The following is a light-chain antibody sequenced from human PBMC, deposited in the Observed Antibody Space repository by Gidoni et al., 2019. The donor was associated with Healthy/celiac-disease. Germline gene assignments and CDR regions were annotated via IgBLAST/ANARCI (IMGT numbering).Light chain of an antibody. Sequence: EIVLTQSPGTLSWSPGESATLSCRASQSVSSSYLDWYQQKPGQAPRLLIYGASSRATGIPDRFSGSGSGTDFTLTISRLEPEDFAVYYCQQYGSSQYTFGQGTKLEIK. V-gene: IGKV3-20*01. CDR3: QQYGSSQYT. J-gene: IGKJ2*01. CDR2: GAS. CDR1: QSVSSSY.